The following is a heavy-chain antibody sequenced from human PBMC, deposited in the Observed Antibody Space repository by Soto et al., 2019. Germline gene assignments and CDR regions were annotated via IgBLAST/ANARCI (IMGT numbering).Heavy chain of an antibody. CDR2: ISGSGGSK. D-gene: IGHD3-22*01. CDR1: GFTFSSYA. J-gene: IGHJ3*01. CDR3: ARDQLYYNDISGRGLNGFDV. V-gene: IGHV3-23*01. Sequence: PGGSLRLSCAASGFTFSSYAMSWVRQAPGKGLEWVSAISGSGGSKYYADSVEGRFTISRDNAKNSLYLQMNSLRAEDTAVYYCARDQLYYNDISGRGLNGFDVWGQGTRVTVSS.